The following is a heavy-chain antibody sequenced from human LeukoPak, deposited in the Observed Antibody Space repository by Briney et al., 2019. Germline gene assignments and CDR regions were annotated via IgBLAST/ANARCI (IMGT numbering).Heavy chain of an antibody. J-gene: IGHJ4*02. CDR1: GFTFSTYV. CDR3: AKRMSTLRTFDY. D-gene: IGHD5-24*01. CDR2: ITGSGGST. V-gene: IGHV3-23*01. Sequence: PGGSLRLSCAASGFTFSTYVVNWVRQAPGMGLEWVSTITGSGGSTYYADSVKGRFTISRDNSKDTLYLQMSSLRAEDTAVYYCAKRMSTLRTFDYWGQGTLVTVSS.